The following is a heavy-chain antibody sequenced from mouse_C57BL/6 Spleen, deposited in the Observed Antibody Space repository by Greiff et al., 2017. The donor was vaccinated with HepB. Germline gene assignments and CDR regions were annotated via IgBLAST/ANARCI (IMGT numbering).Heavy chain of an antibody. V-gene: IGHV5-4*03. CDR1: GFTFSSYA. CDR2: ISDGGSYT. CDR3: ARAGQLRPCAY. J-gene: IGHJ3*01. D-gene: IGHD3-3*01. Sequence: EVKLVESGGGLVKPGGSLKLSCAASGFTFSSYAMSWVRQTPEKRLEWVATISDGGSYTYYPDNVKGRFPISRDNAKNNLYLQISHLKSEDTAMYYCARAGQLRPCAYGGQGTLVTVSA.